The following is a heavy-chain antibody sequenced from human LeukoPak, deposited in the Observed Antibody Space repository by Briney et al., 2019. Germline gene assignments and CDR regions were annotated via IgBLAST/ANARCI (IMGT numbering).Heavy chain of an antibody. CDR3: ARLSDGYNFDY. CDR2: IIPILGIA. J-gene: IGHJ4*02. D-gene: IGHD5-24*01. CDR1: GGTFSSYT. V-gene: IGHV1-69*02. Sequence: SSVKVSCKASGGTFSSYTISWVRQAPGQGLEWMGRIIPILGIANYAQKFQGRGPITADKSTSTAYMELSRLRSEDTAVYYCARLSDGYNFDYWGQGTLVTVSS.